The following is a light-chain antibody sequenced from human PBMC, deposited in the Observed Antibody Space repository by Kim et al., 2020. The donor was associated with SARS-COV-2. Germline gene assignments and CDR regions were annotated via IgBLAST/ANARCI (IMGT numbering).Light chain of an antibody. CDR2: WAS. Sequence: RATINCKSSQSVLYSSNNKNYLAWYQQKPGQPPKLLIYWASTRESGVPDRFSGSGSGTDFTLTISSLQAEDVAVYYCQQYYSTPVGFGQGTKLEI. J-gene: IGKJ2*03. CDR3: QQYYSTPVG. V-gene: IGKV4-1*01. CDR1: QSVLYSSNNKNY.